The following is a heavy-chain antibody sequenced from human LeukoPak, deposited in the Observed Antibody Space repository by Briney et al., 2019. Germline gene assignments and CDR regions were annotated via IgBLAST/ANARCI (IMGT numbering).Heavy chain of an antibody. V-gene: IGHV3-66*01. Sequence: GGSLRLSCAASGFTVSSNYMSWVRQAPGKGLEWVSVIYSGGSTYYADSVKGRFTISRDNSKNTLYLQMNSLRAEDTAVYYSARTAYFADWSFDYWGQGTLVTVSS. D-gene: IGHD2-21*01. CDR1: GFTVSSNY. CDR3: ARTAYFADWSFDY. J-gene: IGHJ4*02. CDR2: IYSGGST.